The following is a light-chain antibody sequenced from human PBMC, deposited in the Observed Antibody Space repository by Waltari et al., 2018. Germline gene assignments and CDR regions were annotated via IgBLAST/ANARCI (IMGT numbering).Light chain of an antibody. CDR3: QQYGSLSWT. CDR1: QSVSSSY. Sequence: EIVLTQSPGTLSLSPGERATLSCRASQSVSSSYLAWYQQKPGRTPRLLIYGASSRATGIPDRFSGSGSGTDFTLTISRLEPEDFAVYYCQQYGSLSWTFGQGTKVEIK. J-gene: IGKJ1*01. CDR2: GAS. V-gene: IGKV3-20*01.